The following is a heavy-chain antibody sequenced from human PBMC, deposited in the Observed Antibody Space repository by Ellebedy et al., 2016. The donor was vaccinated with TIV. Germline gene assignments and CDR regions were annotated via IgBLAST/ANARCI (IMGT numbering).Heavy chain of an antibody. J-gene: IGHJ6*02. V-gene: IGHV3-21*01. CDR3: ARDLRVVAATIRMDV. CDR1: GFTFSSYS. D-gene: IGHD2-15*01. CDR2: ISSSSSYI. Sequence: GESLKISCAASGFTFSSYSMNWVRQAPGKGLEWVSSISSSSSYIYYADSVKGRFNISRDNAKNSLYLQMNSLRAEDTAVYYCARDLRVVAATIRMDVWGQGTTVTVSS.